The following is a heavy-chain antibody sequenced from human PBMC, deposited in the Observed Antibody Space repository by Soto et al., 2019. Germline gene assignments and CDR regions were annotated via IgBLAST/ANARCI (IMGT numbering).Heavy chain of an antibody. V-gene: IGHV4-4*02. CDR3: ARVFFLYGGNSAGWFEY. Sequence: QVQLQESGPGLVKPSGTLSLTCAVSGGSISSSNWWSWVRQPPGKGLEWIGEIYHSGSTNYNPSLKSRVTISVDKSKNQFSLKLSSVTVPDTAVYYCARVFFLYGGNSAGWFEYWGQGTLVTVSS. CDR1: GGSISSSNW. J-gene: IGHJ4*02. CDR2: IYHSGST. D-gene: IGHD2-21*02.